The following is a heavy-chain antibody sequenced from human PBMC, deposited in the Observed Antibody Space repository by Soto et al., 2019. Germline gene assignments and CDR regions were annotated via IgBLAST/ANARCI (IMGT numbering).Heavy chain of an antibody. CDR1: GGSISSYY. D-gene: IGHD3-10*01. CDR3: ARHNYGSGSTYFDY. Sequence: TLSLTCTVSGGSISSYYWSWIRQPPGKGLEWIGYIYYSGSTNYNPSLKSRVTISVDTSKNQFSLKLSSVTAADTAVYYCARHNYGSGSTYFDYWGQGTLVTVSS. J-gene: IGHJ4*02. V-gene: IGHV4-59*08. CDR2: IYYSGST.